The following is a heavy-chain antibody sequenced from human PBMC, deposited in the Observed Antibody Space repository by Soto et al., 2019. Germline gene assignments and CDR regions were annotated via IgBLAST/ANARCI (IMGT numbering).Heavy chain of an antibody. J-gene: IGHJ6*02. CDR3: ARLGGYDSGYYYYGMDV. CDR1: GYSFTSYW. D-gene: IGHD5-12*01. CDR2: IYPGDSDT. Sequence: PGESLKISCKGSGYSFTSYWIGWVRQMPGKGLEWMGIIYPGDSDTRYSPSFQGRVTISADKSISTAYLQWSSLKASDTAMYYCARLGGYDSGYYYYGMDVWGQGTTVTVSS. V-gene: IGHV5-51*01.